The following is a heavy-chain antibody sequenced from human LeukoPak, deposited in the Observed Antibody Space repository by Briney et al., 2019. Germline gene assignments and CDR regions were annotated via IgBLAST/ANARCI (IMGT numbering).Heavy chain of an antibody. V-gene: IGHV3-30*04. D-gene: IGHD3-10*01. CDR3: AKDKLPQDYYGSGSYFDY. CDR1: GFSLSSYA. Sequence: GRSLRLSCAASGFSLSSYAMHWVRQAPGKGLEWVAIISYDGSKKYYADSVKGRFTISRDNSKNTLYLQMNSLRAEDTAVYYCAKDKLPQDYYGSGSYFDYWGQGTLVTVSS. J-gene: IGHJ4*02. CDR2: ISYDGSKK.